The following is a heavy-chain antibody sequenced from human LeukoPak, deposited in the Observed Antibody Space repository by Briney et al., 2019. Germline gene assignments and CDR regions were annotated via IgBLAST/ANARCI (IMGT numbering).Heavy chain of an antibody. J-gene: IGHJ4*02. Sequence: SETLSLTCTVSLASISSGNYHWTWIRQPPGKGLEWIGYVFYTGSTNYNPSLKSRVSISIDTSRNQFSLKVNSVTATDTAVYYCARAPLGVHGPFDYWGQGAQVTVSS. CDR2: VFYTGST. CDR3: ARAPLGVHGPFDY. CDR1: LASISSGNYH. D-gene: IGHD3-10*01. V-gene: IGHV4-61*01.